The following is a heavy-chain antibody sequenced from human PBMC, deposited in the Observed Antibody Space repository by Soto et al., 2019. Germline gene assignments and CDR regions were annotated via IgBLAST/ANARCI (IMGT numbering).Heavy chain of an antibody. CDR2: INHGGST. D-gene: IGHD3-10*01. Sequence: PSETLSLTCAVCGGSFSGYYWSWIRQPPGKGLEWIGEINHGGSTNYNPSLKSRVTISVDTSKNQFSLKLSSMTAADTAVYYCARWTYYYGSGSYNGWFDPWGQGTLVTVSS. CDR1: GGSFSGYY. CDR3: ARWTYYYGSGSYNGWFDP. J-gene: IGHJ5*02. V-gene: IGHV4-34*01.